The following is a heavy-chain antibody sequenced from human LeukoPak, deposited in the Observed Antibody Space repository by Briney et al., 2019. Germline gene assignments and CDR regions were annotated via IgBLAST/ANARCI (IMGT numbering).Heavy chain of an antibody. CDR1: GFTFSSYA. V-gene: IGHV3-23*01. J-gene: IGHJ4*02. CDR3: ANSYSGSYGYDY. Sequence: GGSLRLSCAASGFTFSSYAMSWVRQAPGKGLEWVSAISGSGGSTYYADSVKGRFTISRDNSKNTLYLQMNSLRAEDTAVYYRANSYSGSYGYDYWGQGTLVTVSS. CDR2: ISGSGGST. D-gene: IGHD1-26*01.